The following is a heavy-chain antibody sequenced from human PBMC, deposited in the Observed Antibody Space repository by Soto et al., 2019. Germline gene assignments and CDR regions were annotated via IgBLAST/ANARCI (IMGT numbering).Heavy chain of an antibody. Sequence: GGSLRLSCAASGFTFSSYAMSWVRQAPGKGLEWVSAISGSGGSTYYADSVKGRFTISRDNSKNTLYLQMNSLRAEDTAVYYCAKDTYYYDSSGYYPYAFDIWGQGTMVTVSS. CDR2: ISGSGGST. CDR3: AKDTYYYDSSGYYPYAFDI. CDR1: GFTFSSYA. J-gene: IGHJ3*02. D-gene: IGHD3-22*01. V-gene: IGHV3-23*01.